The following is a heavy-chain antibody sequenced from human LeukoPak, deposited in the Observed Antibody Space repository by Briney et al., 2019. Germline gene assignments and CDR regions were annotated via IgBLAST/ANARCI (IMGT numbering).Heavy chain of an antibody. CDR2: IYTSGRT. D-gene: IGHD2-21*02. CDR1: GGSISSGSYY. Sequence: PSETLSLTCTVSGGSISSGSYYWSWIRPPAGKGLEWIGRIYTSGRTNYNPSLKSRVTISVEPSKNQFSLKPSSVTAAESATYHSAGEIDTALSAYWGQGTLVTVSS. CDR3: AGEIDTALSAY. V-gene: IGHV4-61*02. J-gene: IGHJ4*02.